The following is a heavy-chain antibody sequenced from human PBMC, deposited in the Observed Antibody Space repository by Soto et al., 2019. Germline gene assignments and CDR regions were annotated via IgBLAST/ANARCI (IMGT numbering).Heavy chain of an antibody. V-gene: IGHV1-8*01. J-gene: IGHJ4*02. CDR2: MNPNSGNS. CDR1: GYTFTSYD. D-gene: IGHD1-26*01. Sequence: QVQLVQSGAEVKKPGASVKVSCKASGYTFTSYDINWVRQATGQGLEWMGWMNPNSGNSDYAQKFQGRVTKIRNTAIRTAYMELSSLRPEDTAVYYWGSDVGATRCDYWGQGTLVTVSS. CDR3: GSDVGATRCDY.